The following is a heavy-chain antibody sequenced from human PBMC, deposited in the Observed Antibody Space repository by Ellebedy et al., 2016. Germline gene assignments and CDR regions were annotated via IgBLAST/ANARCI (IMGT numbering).Heavy chain of an antibody. Sequence: GGSLRLXCVVSGLNFDTFFMTWIRRAPGKGLEWVATISGAGYTTFFADSVKGRFTISRDNSKNTLYLQMNNLRVDDMALYYCRQGHYFDQWGQGALVTVSS. CDR3: RQGHYFDQ. CDR2: ISGAGYTT. CDR1: GLNFDTFF. J-gene: IGHJ4*02. V-gene: IGHV3-23*01.